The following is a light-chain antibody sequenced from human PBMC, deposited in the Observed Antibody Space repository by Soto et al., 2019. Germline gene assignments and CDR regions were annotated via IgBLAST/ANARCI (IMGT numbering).Light chain of an antibody. Sequence: DIRMSQSPSTLSASVGDRVTITCRASQSVSSWVAWYHLKPGKAPKLLIYKASTLETGVPSRFSGSGSRTEFTLTISSLQPDDFATYYCQHYASFSGTFAQGTKVDIK. CDR1: QSVSSW. CDR2: KAS. CDR3: QHYASFSGT. J-gene: IGKJ1*01. V-gene: IGKV1-5*03.